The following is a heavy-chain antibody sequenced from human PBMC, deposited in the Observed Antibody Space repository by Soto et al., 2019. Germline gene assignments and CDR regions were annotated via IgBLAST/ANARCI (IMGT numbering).Heavy chain of an antibody. V-gene: IGHV2-5*02. J-gene: IGHJ4*02. Sequence: QITLKESGPTLLKPTETLTLTCTFSEISLSTSGVAVGWIRQPPGKALEWLALIYWDDDKRYSPSLKSRLTITKDTAKNQVVLTMTNMDPADTATYYCARGVPFDYWGQGTLVTVSS. CDR3: ARGVPFDY. CDR1: EISLSTSGVA. D-gene: IGHD3-10*01. CDR2: IYWDDDK.